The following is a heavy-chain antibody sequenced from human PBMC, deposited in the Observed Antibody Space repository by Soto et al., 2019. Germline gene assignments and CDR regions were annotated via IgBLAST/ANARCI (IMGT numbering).Heavy chain of an antibody. V-gene: IGHV4-31*03. D-gene: IGHD1-1*01. Sequence: SETLSLTCPVSGCSISSGGYYWSWIRQHPGKGLEWIGYIYYSGSTYYNPSLKSRVTISVDTSKNQFSLKLSSVTAADTAVYYCAANWNENWFDPWGQGTLVTVSS. J-gene: IGHJ5*02. CDR2: IYYSGST. CDR3: AANWNENWFDP. CDR1: GCSISSGGYY.